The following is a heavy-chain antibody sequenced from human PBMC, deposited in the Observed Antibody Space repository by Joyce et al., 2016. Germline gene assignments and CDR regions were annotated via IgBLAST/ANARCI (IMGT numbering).Heavy chain of an antibody. CDR3: ASNSYFYDRSGLSLDF. D-gene: IGHD3-22*01. CDR2: ISGYNGYT. V-gene: IGHV1-18*01. Sequence: QVQLLPSGAEVKKPGASVTVSCKLSGYTFSNSVFNWVRQAPGQGLQWMGTISGYNGYTNFAQTFQGRFSMTSDTYTNTFYMELRSLTYDDTAVYFCASNSYFYDRSGLSLDFWGQGTLVTVSS. CDR1: GYTFSNSV. J-gene: IGHJ4*02.